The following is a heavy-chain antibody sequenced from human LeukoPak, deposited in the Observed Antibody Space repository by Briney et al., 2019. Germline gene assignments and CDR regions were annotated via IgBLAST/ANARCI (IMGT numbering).Heavy chain of an antibody. J-gene: IGHJ4*02. CDR3: ARDFYYGDKIGY. Sequence: PGGSLRLSCAASGFTFTTYAMHWVRQAPGKGLEWVTIISYDGINEYYADSVKGRFTISRDNSKNTLYLQMNSLRAEDTAVYYCARDFYYGDKIGYWGQGTLVTVSS. V-gene: IGHV3-30-3*01. D-gene: IGHD4-23*01. CDR1: GFTFTTYA. CDR2: ISYDGINE.